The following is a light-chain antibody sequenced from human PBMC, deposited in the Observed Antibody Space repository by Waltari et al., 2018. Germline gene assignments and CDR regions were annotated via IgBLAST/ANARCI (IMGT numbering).Light chain of an antibody. V-gene: IGKV4-1*01. CDR2: WAP. CDR3: QQYYRTPPT. Sequence: DIVMTQSPASLAVSLGDTATIKCQSSQTVLYSSNNKNVLAWYQQKAGQPPKLLINWAPTREFGVPDRFSGSGSGTDFTLTISSLQAEDVAVYYCQQYYRTPPTFGQGTKLEIK. J-gene: IGKJ2*01. CDR1: QTVLYSSNNKNV.